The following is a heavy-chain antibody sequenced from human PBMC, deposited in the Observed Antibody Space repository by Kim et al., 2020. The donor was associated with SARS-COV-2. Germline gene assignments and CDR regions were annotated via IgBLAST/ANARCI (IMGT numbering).Heavy chain of an antibody. D-gene: IGHD1-1*01. Sequence: GGSLRLSCVGSGFTFSTSAMHWVRQAPGKGLECVSAINGGGDRKDSADSVTGRFTITRANSKNKVYPQMQSLRADATAAYYCAKDKFSRKWNEYFQHWG. CDR1: GFTFSTSA. CDR2: INGGGDRK. J-gene: IGHJ1*01. CDR3: AKDKFSRKWNEYFQH. V-gene: IGHV3-23*01.